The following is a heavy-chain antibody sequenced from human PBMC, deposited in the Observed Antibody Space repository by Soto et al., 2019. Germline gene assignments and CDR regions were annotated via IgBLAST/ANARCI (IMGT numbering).Heavy chain of an antibody. CDR3: AKDLSWGQCDY. V-gene: IGHV3-74*03. D-gene: IGHD3-16*01. CDR1: GFTFSSYW. J-gene: IGHJ4*02. Sequence: EVQLVESGGGLVERGGSLRLSCAASGFTFSSYWMHWVRQDPGKGLVWVSSIKTDGTATQYADSVKGRFTVSRDNAKNTLYLQMNSLRAEDTAVYYCAKDLSWGQCDYWGQGTLVTVSS. CDR2: IKTDGTAT.